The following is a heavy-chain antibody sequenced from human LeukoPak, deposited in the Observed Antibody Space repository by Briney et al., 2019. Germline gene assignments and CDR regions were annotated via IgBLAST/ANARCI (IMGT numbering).Heavy chain of an antibody. V-gene: IGHV3-7*03. D-gene: IGHD3-10*01. CDR3: ARSIMGGGAFDY. Sequence: PGGSLRLSCAASGFTFSSYWLNWVRQTPGKGLEWVASIKEDGSEKYHVDSVKGRFTISRDNAKSSLYLQMNSLRAEDTALYYCARSIMGGGAFDYWGQGTQVTVSS. J-gene: IGHJ4*02. CDR2: IKEDGSEK. CDR1: GFTFSSYW.